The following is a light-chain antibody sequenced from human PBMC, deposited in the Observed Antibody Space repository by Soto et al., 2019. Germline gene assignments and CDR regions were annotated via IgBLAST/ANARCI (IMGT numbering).Light chain of an antibody. J-gene: IGKJ1*01. CDR3: QQYSTSPGT. Sequence: EIVLTQSPGTLSLSPGETATLSCRASQIVSSSYLAWYQQKVGQAPRLLIYAASNRATGIPDRFSGSRSGTDFTLTISRLEPEDFAVYYCQQYSTSPGTFGQGTKVEIK. CDR2: AAS. CDR1: QIVSSSY. V-gene: IGKV3-20*01.